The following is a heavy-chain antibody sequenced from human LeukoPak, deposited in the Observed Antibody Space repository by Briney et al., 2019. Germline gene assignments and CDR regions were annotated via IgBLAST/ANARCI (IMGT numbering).Heavy chain of an antibody. J-gene: IGHJ3*02. CDR2: ISYDGSNK. D-gene: IGHD1-26*01. CDR1: GFTFSSYA. Sequence: GGSLRLSCAASGFTFSSYAMHWVRQAPGKGLEWVAVISYDGSNKYYADSVKGRFTISRDNSKNTLYLQMNSLRAEDTAVYYCAKTGMGHDAFDMWGQGTMVTVSP. V-gene: IGHV3-30*04. CDR3: AKTGMGHDAFDM.